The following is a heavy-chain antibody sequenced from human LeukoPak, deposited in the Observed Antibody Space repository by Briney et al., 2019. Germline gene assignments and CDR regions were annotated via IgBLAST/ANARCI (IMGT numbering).Heavy chain of an antibody. V-gene: IGHV3-43*02. CDR2: ISGDGGST. J-gene: IGHJ4*02. Sequence: GGSLRLSCAASGFTFDDYAMHWVRQAPGKGMRWVSLISGDGGSTYYADSVKGRFTISRDNSKNSLYLQMNSLRTEDTALYYCAKDIGRFLEWLSLDYWGQGTLVTVSS. CDR1: GFTFDDYA. D-gene: IGHD3-3*01. CDR3: AKDIGRFLEWLSLDY.